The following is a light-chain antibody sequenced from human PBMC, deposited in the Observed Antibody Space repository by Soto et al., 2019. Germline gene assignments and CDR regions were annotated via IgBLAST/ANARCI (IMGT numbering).Light chain of an antibody. CDR1: QDIRKY. Sequence: IQMTQSPSSLSASVGDRVTIPCQATQDIRKYLNWYQQKPGKAPKLLIYDASSLQSGVPSRFSGSGSGTNFTLTISDLQPEDFTTYYCQKSDSTPWTFGQGTKVDIK. V-gene: IGKV1-39*01. CDR3: QKSDSTPWT. CDR2: DAS. J-gene: IGKJ1*01.